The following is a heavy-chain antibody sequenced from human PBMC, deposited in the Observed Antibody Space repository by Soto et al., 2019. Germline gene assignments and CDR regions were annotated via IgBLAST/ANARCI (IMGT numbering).Heavy chain of an antibody. D-gene: IGHD2-2*01. CDR2: IYYSGRT. J-gene: IGHJ4*02. CDR3: ARAVLPATAPFDY. V-gene: IGHV4-59*01. Sequence: QVQLQESGPRLVKPSETLSLTCIVSGGSISNYYWSWIRQPPGKGLEWIGYIYYSGRTNYNPSLQSRVTISVDTSKNQFSLKLSSVTAADTAVYYCARAVLPATAPFDYLGQGTLVTVSS. CDR1: GGSISNYY.